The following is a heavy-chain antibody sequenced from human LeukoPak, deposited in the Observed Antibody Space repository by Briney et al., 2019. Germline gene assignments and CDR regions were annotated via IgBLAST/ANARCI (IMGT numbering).Heavy chain of an antibody. CDR1: GYSISSVYY. Sequence: SETLSLTCTVSGYSISSVYYWGWTRQSPGKGLEWIGRIYHSGSTYYNPSLKSRVTISVDTYKNPFSLKLSSVTAADTAVYYCAKDYLSTYSITMIRGVRSHHYMDVWGKGNTVTISS. V-gene: IGHV4-38-2*02. J-gene: IGHJ6*03. D-gene: IGHD3-10*01. CDR3: AKDYLSTYSITMIRGVRSHHYMDV. CDR2: IYHSGST.